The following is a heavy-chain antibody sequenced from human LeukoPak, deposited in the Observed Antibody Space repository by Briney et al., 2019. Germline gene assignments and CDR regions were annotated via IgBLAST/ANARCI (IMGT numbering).Heavy chain of an antibody. CDR3: SRESGPFSPFGF. CDR1: GGSNSRYY. D-gene: IGHD1-26*01. Sequence: SETLSLTCTVSGGSNSRYYWSWIRQPPGKGLEWIGYMSYSGSTNYNPSLKSRVIISVDTSKNQVSLNLTSVTAADTAVYYCSRESGPFSPFGFWGQGTLVSVHS. CDR2: MSYSGST. J-gene: IGHJ4*02. V-gene: IGHV4-59*12.